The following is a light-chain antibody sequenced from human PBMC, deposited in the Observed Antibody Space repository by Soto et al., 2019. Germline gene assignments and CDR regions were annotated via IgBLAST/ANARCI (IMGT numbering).Light chain of an antibody. CDR1: SSDVGSYNL. J-gene: IGLJ1*01. CDR3: CSYAGGSTYV. Sequence: QSVLTQPASVSGSPGQSITISCTGTSSDVGSYNLVSWYQHHPGKAPKLMIYEGSKRPSGVSNRFSGSKSGNTASLTISGLQAEEEADYYCCSYAGGSTYVFGSGTKVTVL. V-gene: IGLV2-23*01. CDR2: EGS.